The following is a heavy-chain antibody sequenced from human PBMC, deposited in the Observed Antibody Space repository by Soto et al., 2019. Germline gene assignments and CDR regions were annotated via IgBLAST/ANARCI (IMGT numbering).Heavy chain of an antibody. V-gene: IGHV3-48*01. CDR2: IRSSSGTI. Sequence: PGGSLRLSCAASGFTLSTYSVNWVRQAPGKGLEWISYIRSSSGTIFYADSVKGRFTISADVAKNSLFLQMNNLRAEDTAVYHCVRDYNYGLDYWGQGTLVTVSS. J-gene: IGHJ4*02. CDR1: GFTLSTYS. D-gene: IGHD1-1*01. CDR3: VRDYNYGLDY.